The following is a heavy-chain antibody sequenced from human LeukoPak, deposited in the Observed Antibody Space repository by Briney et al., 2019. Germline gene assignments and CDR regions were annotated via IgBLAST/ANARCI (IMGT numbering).Heavy chain of an antibody. CDR3: AKHLRSGSSGTSEFYY. CDR1: AFTFSSYA. D-gene: IGHD2-2*01. V-gene: IGHV3-23*01. Sequence: GGSLRLSCAASAFTFSSYAMDWVRQAPGKGLEWVSTIGGRGVPTYYADSVKGRFTISRDNSKNTLYLQVNSLRVEDTAVYYCAKHLRSGSSGTSEFYYWGQGTLVTVSS. J-gene: IGHJ4*02. CDR2: IGGRGVPT.